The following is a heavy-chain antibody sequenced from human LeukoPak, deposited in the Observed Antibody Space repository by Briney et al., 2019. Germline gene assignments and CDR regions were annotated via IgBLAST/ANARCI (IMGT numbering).Heavy chain of an antibody. Sequence: SETLSLTCTVSGYSISSGYHWGWIRPPPGKGLEWIGSIYHSGSTYYNPSPKSRVTISVDTSKNQFSLKLRSVTAADTAVYYCARVVQSTDSSGFYLPEYFQHWGQGTLVTVSS. J-gene: IGHJ1*01. CDR3: ARVVQSTDSSGFYLPEYFQH. CDR2: IYHSGST. V-gene: IGHV4-38-2*02. CDR1: GYSISSGYH. D-gene: IGHD3-22*01.